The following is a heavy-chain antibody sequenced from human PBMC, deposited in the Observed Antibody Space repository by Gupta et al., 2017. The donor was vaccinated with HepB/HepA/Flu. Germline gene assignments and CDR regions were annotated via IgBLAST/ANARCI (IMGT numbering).Heavy chain of an antibody. D-gene: IGHD3-22*01. CDR3: ARAGLPDTTGYVDY. CDR2: IYPSGVT. J-gene: IGHJ4*02. CDR1: GGTITTNGYY. Sequence: QVQLQESGPGLVKPSQTLSLTCSVSGGTITTNGYYWSWIRQHPGKGLEWIGYIYPSGVTYYHPSLRSRVTISIDTSANQFSLQLNSVSAADTAVYYCARAGLPDTTGYVDYWGQGTLVTVSS. V-gene: IGHV4-31*03.